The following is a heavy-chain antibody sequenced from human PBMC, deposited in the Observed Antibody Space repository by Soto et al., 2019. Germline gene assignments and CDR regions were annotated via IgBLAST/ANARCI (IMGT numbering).Heavy chain of an antibody. CDR1: GFTFSNAW. J-gene: IGHJ4*02. CDR2: IKSKTDGGTT. D-gene: IGHD6-19*01. V-gene: IGHV3-15*01. Sequence: EVQLVESGGGLVKPGGSLRLSCAASGFTFSNAWMSWVRQAPGKGLEWVGRIKSKTDGGTTDYAAPVKGRFTISRDDSKNTLYLQMNSLKTEDTAVYYCAKRRAVAGLFDYWGQGTLVTVSS. CDR3: AKRRAVAGLFDY.